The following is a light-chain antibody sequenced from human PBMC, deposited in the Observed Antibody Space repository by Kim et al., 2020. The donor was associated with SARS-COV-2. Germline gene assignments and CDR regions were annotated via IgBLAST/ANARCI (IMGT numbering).Light chain of an antibody. Sequence: ASTGDRGPITCRASQAIRKKLGWDQQKPGKAPKVLIYAASTLQSGVSSRISGSGSGTDFTLTISSLQPEDFATYYCLQDSRYPRTFGQGTKVDIK. CDR3: LQDSRYPRT. V-gene: IGKV1-6*01. CDR2: AAS. J-gene: IGKJ1*01. CDR1: QAIRKK.